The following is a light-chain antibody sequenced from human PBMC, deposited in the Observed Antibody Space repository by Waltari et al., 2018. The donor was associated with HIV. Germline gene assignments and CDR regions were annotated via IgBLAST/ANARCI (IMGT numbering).Light chain of an antibody. Sequence: EVVLTKAPSTLSVSLVDGASLSCRASQNITNKLGWYQQKAGQAPRLLIYDASRSATAIPDRFSGSWSGTEFNLTISRLVFEDVAVYVCQQYKYWPETFGQGTKVEIK. CDR2: DAS. CDR3: QQYKYWPET. J-gene: IGKJ1*01. CDR1: QNITNK. V-gene: IGKV3D-15*01.